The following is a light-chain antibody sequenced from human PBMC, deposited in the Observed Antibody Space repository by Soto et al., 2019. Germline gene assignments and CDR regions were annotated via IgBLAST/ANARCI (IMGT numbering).Light chain of an antibody. Sequence: SYELTQPPSVSVSPGQTASITCSGDKLGDKYACWYQQKPGQSPVLVIYQDSKRPSGIPERFSGSNSGNTATLTISGTQAMDETDYSCQAWDSFVVFGGGTKLTVL. V-gene: IGLV3-1*01. CDR2: QDS. CDR3: QAWDSFVV. CDR1: KLGDKY. J-gene: IGLJ2*01.